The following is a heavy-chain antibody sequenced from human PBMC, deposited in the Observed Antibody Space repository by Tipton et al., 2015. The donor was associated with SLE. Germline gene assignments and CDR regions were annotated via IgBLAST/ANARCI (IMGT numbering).Heavy chain of an antibody. CDR1: GYTFTNYG. D-gene: IGHD3-16*01. V-gene: IGHV1-18*01. CDR2: ISVYNGNT. Sequence: VQLVQSGVEVKMPGASVKVSCKAFGYTFTNYGISWVRQAPGQGLEWMGWISVYNGNTNYAQKLQGRVTMTTDPSTSTAYMELSSLRSEDTAVYYCARTPPGLGNWFDPWGQGTLVTVSS. CDR3: ARTPPGLGNWFDP. J-gene: IGHJ5*02.